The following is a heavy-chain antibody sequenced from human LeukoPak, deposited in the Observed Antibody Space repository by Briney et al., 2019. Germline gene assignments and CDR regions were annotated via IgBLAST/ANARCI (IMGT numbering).Heavy chain of an antibody. Sequence: ASVKVSCKASGYTFTGYYMHWVRQAPGQGLEWMGWINPKSGGTNYAQKFQGRVTMTRDTSISTAYMELSRLRSDDTAVYCCARVTDDSSGYYGGAFDYWGQGTLVTVSS. CDR2: INPKSGGT. V-gene: IGHV1-2*02. CDR3: ARVTDDSSGYYGGAFDY. J-gene: IGHJ4*02. D-gene: IGHD3-22*01. CDR1: GYTFTGYY.